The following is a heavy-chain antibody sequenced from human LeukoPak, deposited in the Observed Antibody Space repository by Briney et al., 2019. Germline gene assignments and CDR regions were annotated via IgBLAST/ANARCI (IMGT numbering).Heavy chain of an antibody. J-gene: IGHJ5*02. V-gene: IGHV1-69*05. CDR3: ARSQNYGGNLNWFDP. D-gene: IGHD4-23*01. Sequence: ASGKVSCKASGGTFSSYAISWVRQAPGQGLEWMGGIIPIFGTANYAQKFQGRVTITTDESTSTAYMELSSLRSEDTAVYYCARSQNYGGNLNWFDPWGQGTLVTVSS. CDR1: GGTFSSYA. CDR2: IIPIFGTA.